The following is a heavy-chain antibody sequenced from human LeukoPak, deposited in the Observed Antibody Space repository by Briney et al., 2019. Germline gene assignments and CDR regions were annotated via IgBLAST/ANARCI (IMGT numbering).Heavy chain of an antibody. J-gene: IGHJ4*02. V-gene: IGHV4-59*11. CDR3: ARRAASGIVDY. Sequence: KSSETLSLTCSVSGGSISSHSWSWIRQPPGKGLELIGHIYYSGSTNYNPSLKSRVTISVDTSKNQFSLKLRSVNAADTAVYYCARRAASGIVDYWGQGTLVTVSS. CDR1: GGSISSHS. CDR2: IYYSGST. D-gene: IGHD6-13*01.